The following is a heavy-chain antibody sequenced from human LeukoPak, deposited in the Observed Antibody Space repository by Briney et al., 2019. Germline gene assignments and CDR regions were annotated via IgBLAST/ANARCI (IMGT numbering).Heavy chain of an antibody. V-gene: IGHV4-34*01. D-gene: IGHD2-8*01. CDR3: AKGTLSCRVYADD. CDR1: GGSFSAYY. J-gene: IGHJ4*02. Sequence: SETLSLTCVVYGGSFSAYYWTWIRQPPGKGLEWIGEINHSGSTNYNPSLKSRVTISVETSKNQFSLKLSSVTAADTAVYYLAKGTLSCRVYADDWGQGTMVTVSS. CDR2: INHSGST.